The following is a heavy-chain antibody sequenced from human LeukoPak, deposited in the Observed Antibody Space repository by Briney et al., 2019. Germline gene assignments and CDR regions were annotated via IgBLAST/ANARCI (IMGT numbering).Heavy chain of an antibody. V-gene: IGHV4-59*01. Sequence: SETLSLTCTVSGGSISNYYWSWIRQPPGKGLEWIGYIYYSGSTNYNPSLKSRVTISVDTSKNQFSLKLSSVTAADTAVYYCARAEGDYWGQGTLVTVSS. J-gene: IGHJ4*02. CDR1: GGSISNYY. CDR2: IYYSGST. CDR3: ARAEGDY.